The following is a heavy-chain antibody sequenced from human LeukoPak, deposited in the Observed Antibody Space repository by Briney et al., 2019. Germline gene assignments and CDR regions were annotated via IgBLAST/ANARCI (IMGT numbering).Heavy chain of an antibody. J-gene: IGHJ6*02. Sequence: GGSLRFSCAASGFTFSSYEMNWVRQAPGKGLEWVSYISSSGSTIYYADSVKGRFTISRDNAKNSLYLQMNSLRAEDTAVYYCAREMVVPAATTYYYYGMDVWGQGTTVTVSS. CDR2: ISSSGSTI. CDR1: GFTFSSYE. D-gene: IGHD2-2*01. V-gene: IGHV3-48*03. CDR3: AREMVVPAATTYYYYGMDV.